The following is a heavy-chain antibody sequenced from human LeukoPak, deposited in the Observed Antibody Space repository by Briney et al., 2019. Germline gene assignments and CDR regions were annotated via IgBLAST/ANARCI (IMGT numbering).Heavy chain of an antibody. CDR1: GCTFSSYA. Sequence: ASVKVSCKASGCTFSSYAISWVRQAPGQGLEWMGRIIPILGIANYAQKLQGRVTITADKSTSTAYMELSSLRSEDTAVYYCATSMIVVVTVDYYYYGMDVWGQGTTVTVSS. V-gene: IGHV1-69*04. D-gene: IGHD3-22*01. CDR3: ATSMIVVVTVDYYYYGMDV. CDR2: IIPILGIA. J-gene: IGHJ6*02.